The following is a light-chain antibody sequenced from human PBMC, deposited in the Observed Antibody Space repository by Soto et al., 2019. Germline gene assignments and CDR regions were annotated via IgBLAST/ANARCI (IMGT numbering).Light chain of an antibody. Sequence: EILMTQSPGTLSLSPGERATLSCRASQSVNSNLAWYQQKAAQAPRLLIYGTSTRATGIPARFSGSGSGTDFTLTISSLQFEDFAVYYCQQYNNWPRTFGQGTKVDI. J-gene: IGKJ1*01. CDR1: QSVNSN. CDR2: GTS. CDR3: QQYNNWPRT. V-gene: IGKV3-15*01.